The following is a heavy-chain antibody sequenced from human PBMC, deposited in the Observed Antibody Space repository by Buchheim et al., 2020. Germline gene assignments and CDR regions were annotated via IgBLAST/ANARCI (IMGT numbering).Heavy chain of an antibody. D-gene: IGHD3-10*01. Sequence: QVQLVQSGAEVKKPGASVKVSCKASGYTFTSYYMHWVRQAPGQGLEWMGIINPSCGSTSYAQKFQGRVTMTRDTSTSTVYMELSSLRSEDTAVYYCARDRMYYYGSGSTTLYYYGMDVWGQGTT. V-gene: IGHV1-46*01. CDR1: GYTFTSYY. CDR3: ARDRMYYYGSGSTTLYYYGMDV. J-gene: IGHJ6*02. CDR2: INPSCGST.